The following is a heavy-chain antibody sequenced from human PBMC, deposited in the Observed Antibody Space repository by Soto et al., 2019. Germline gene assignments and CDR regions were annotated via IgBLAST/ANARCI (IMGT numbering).Heavy chain of an antibody. V-gene: IGHV1-69*08. Sequence: QVQLVQSGAEVKKPGSSVKVSCKASGGTFSSYTISWVRQAPGQGLEWMGRIIPILGIANYAQKFQGRVTITADKSTSTAYMELSSLRSEDTAVYYCARDAASSSSDDYWGQGTLVTVSS. CDR1: GGTFSSYT. CDR2: IIPILGIA. D-gene: IGHD6-6*01. J-gene: IGHJ4*02. CDR3: ARDAASSSSDDY.